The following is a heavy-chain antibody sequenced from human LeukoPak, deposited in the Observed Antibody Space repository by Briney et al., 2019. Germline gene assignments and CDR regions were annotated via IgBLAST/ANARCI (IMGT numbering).Heavy chain of an antibody. J-gene: IGHJ4*02. CDR2: IYSGGST. CDR1: GFTVSSNY. V-gene: IGHV3-66*02. CDR3: ARDGRSRITIFGVVPFGY. D-gene: IGHD3-3*01. Sequence: GGSLRLSCAASGFTVSSNYMSWVRQAPGKGLEWVSVIYSGGSTYYADSVKGRFTISRDNSKNTLYLQMNSLRAEDTAVYYCARDGRSRITIFGVVPFGYWGQGTLVTVSS.